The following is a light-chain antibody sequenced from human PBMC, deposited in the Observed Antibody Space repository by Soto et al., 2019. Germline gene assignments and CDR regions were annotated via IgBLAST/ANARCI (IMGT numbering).Light chain of an antibody. CDR1: QSISSW. CDR3: QQFNSYPCT. J-gene: IGKJ1*01. V-gene: IGKV1-5*03. Sequence: IKVTQSPSTLSASVGDRVTITCRASQSISSWLAWYQQKPGKAPKLLINKASSLESGVPSRFSGSGSGTEFTLTISSLQPDDFATYYCQQFNSYPCTFGQGTKADIK. CDR2: KAS.